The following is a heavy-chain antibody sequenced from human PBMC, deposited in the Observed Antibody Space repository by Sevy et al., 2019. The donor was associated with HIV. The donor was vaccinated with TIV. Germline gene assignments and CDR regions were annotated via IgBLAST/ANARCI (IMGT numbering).Heavy chain of an antibody. CDR2: IYSGGST. Sequence: GGSLRLSCAASGFTVSSNYMSWVRRAPGKGLEWVSVIYSGGSTYYADSVKGRFTISRDNSKNTLYLQMNSLRAEDTAVYYCARGGETLYDFWSGYYTASVGDYWGQGTLVTVSS. J-gene: IGHJ4*02. V-gene: IGHV3-53*01. CDR1: GFTVSSNY. D-gene: IGHD3-3*01. CDR3: ARGGETLYDFWSGYYTASVGDY.